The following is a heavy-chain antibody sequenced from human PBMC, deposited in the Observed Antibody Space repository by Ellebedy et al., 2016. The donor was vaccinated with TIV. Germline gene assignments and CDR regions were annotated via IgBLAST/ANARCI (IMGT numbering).Heavy chain of an antibody. J-gene: IGHJ4*02. CDR3: ASETSNEVDPPLGY. CDR2: IKQDGSDK. CDR1: GFTFSSYW. Sequence: PGGSLRLSCAASGFTFSSYWMTWVRKGPGKGLEGVANIKQDGSDKYNVDSVKCRFTISRDNAKNTLYLEINNVGGDDTARYFCASETSNEVDPPLGYWGQGTLVTVS. V-gene: IGHV3-7*05.